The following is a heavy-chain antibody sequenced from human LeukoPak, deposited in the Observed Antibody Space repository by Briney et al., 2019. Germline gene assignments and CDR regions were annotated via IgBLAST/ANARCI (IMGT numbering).Heavy chain of an antibody. CDR1: GFTFGDYV. CDR2: IQAKAYGGAT. J-gene: IGHJ4*02. Sequence: PGRSLRLSCSTSGFTFGDYVMSWVRQAPGKGLEGVGFIQAKAYGGATKYAASVNGRFSISRDDSQSIANLQMNDLKTEDTAVYYCTRAPHPRCSSSGCYLDYWGQGTLVTVSS. D-gene: IGHD2-2*01. CDR3: TRAPHPRCSSSGCYLDY. V-gene: IGHV3-49*04.